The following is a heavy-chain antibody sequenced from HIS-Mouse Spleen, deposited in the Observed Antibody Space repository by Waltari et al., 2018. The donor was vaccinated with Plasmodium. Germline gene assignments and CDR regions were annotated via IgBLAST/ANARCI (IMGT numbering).Heavy chain of an antibody. J-gene: IGHJ1*01. Sequence: QVQLVQSGAEGKKPGASVKVSCKASGYTFTGSYMHWVRQAPGTGLEWMGWINPNSGGTNYAQKFQGRVTMTRDTSISTAYMELSRLRSDDTAVYYCARVLGYKAAAGTFVEYFQHWGQGTLVTVSS. CDR1: GYTFTGSY. V-gene: IGHV1-2*02. D-gene: IGHD6-13*01. CDR2: INPNSGGT. CDR3: ARVLGYKAAAGTFVEYFQH.